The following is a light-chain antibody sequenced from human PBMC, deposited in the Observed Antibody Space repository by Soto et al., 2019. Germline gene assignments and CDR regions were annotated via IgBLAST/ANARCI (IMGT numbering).Light chain of an antibody. V-gene: IGKV3-15*01. CDR2: AAS. CDR3: HQYNSWPYT. J-gene: IGKJ2*01. CDR1: QSVNIN. Sequence: EIVMTQSPATLSLSPGERATLSCRASQSVNINLAWYQQRPGQAPRVLIYAASTRATGAPDRFSGSGSGTEFTLTISSLQPEDFAVHYCHQYNSWPYTFGQGTKVDIK.